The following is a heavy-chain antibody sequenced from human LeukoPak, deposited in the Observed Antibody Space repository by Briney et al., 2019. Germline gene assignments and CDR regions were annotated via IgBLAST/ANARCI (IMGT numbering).Heavy chain of an antibody. CDR2: VSYTGNA. V-gene: IGHV4-39*07. Sequence: SETLSLTCTVSGDSLSSGSYYWGWIRQPPGKGLEWIGTVSYTGNAYYNPSLKSRVTISVDTSKNQFSLKLNSVTAADTAVYYCASLSGSYGRGPFDYWGQGTLVTVSS. J-gene: IGHJ4*02. CDR1: GDSLSSGSYY. CDR3: ASLSGSYGRGPFDY. D-gene: IGHD1-26*01.